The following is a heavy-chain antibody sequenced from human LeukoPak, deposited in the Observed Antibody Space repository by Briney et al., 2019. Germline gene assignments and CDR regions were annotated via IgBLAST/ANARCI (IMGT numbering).Heavy chain of an antibody. CDR1: GGSISSYY. D-gene: IGHD1-26*01. J-gene: IGHJ3*02. Sequence: SETLSLTCTVSGGSISSYYWSWIRQPAGKGLECIGRIYTSGSTNYNPSLKSRVTMSLDTSKNQFSLQLSSVTAADTAVYYCAAGGEWVGATAFDIWGQGTMVTVSS. CDR2: IYTSGST. V-gene: IGHV4-4*07. CDR3: AAGGEWVGATAFDI.